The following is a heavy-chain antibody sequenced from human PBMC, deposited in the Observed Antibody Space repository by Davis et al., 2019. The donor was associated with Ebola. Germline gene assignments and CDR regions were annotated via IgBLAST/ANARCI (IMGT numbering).Heavy chain of an antibody. CDR3: ARGEYCTGGVCYTNPNLHYYFGLDV. J-gene: IGHJ6*02. D-gene: IGHD2-8*02. V-gene: IGHV1-69*10. CDR2: IIPTLGIT. CDR1: GYTFTGYY. Sequence: SVKVSCKASGYTFTGYYMHWVRQAPGQGLEWMGDIIPTLGITKYAQKFQGRVTIGADEVMSTANMELSSLRAEDTAVYYCARGEYCTGGVCYTNPNLHYYFGLDVWGQGTTVTVSS.